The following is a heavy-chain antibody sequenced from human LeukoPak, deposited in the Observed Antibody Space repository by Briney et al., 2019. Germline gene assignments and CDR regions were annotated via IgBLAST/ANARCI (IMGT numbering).Heavy chain of an antibody. V-gene: IGHV3-23*01. CDR3: AKTISQYYDFWSGYYSPFDY. CDR2: ISGGGGST. Sequence: GGSLRLSCAASGFTFSSYAMSWVRQAPGKGLEWVSAISGGGGSTYYADSVKGRFTMSRDNSKNTLYLQMNGLRAEDTAVYYCAKTISQYYDFWSGYYSPFDYWGQGILVTVSS. J-gene: IGHJ4*02. CDR1: GFTFSSYA. D-gene: IGHD3-3*01.